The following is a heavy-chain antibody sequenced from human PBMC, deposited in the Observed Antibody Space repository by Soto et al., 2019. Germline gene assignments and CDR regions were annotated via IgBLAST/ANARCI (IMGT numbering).Heavy chain of an antibody. CDR1: GYSFTSYW. V-gene: IGHV5-51*01. CDR2: IYPGDSDT. CDR3: ARHGPLDILTGYPYYFDY. D-gene: IGHD3-9*01. Sequence: GESLKISCKGSGYSFTSYWIGWVRQMPGKGLEWMGIIYPGDSDTRYSPSFQGQITISADKSISTAYLQWSSLKASDTAMYYCARHGPLDILTGYPYYFDYWGQGTLVTVSS. J-gene: IGHJ4*02.